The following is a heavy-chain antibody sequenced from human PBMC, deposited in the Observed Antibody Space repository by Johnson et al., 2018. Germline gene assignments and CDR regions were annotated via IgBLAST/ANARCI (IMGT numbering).Heavy chain of an antibody. CDR3: VREAYTSGRTGVFDV. D-gene: IGHD1-1*01. Sequence: VQLVQSGGGLVQPGGSLRLSCAASGFTFRNYWMSWVRQAPGKGLEWVATITQDGSQTYYVDSLKGRFTISRDNAKNSLYLQMNSVRAEDTALYYCVREAYTSGRTGVFDVWGQGTMVTVSS. V-gene: IGHV3-7*01. J-gene: IGHJ3*01. CDR1: GFTFRNYW. CDR2: ITQDGSQT.